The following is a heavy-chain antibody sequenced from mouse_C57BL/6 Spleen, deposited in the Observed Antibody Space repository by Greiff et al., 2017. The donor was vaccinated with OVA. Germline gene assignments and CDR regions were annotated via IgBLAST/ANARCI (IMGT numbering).Heavy chain of an antibody. CDR2: IDPANGNT. V-gene: IGHV14-3*01. D-gene: IGHD2-4*01. Sequence: VQLKQSVAELVRPGASVKLSCTASGFNIKHTYMHWVKQRPEQGLEWIGRIDPANGNTKYAPKFPGKATITADTSSNTAYLQLSSLTSEDTAIYYCARPDYDPFAYWGQGTLVTVSA. J-gene: IGHJ3*01. CDR1: GFNIKHTY. CDR3: ARPDYDPFAY.